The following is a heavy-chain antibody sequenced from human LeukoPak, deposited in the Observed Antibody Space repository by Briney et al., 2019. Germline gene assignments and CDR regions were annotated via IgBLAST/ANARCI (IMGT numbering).Heavy chain of an antibody. CDR2: IYYSGST. D-gene: IGHD3-22*01. CDR3: ARGGYYDSSGYASDI. Sequence: SQTLSLTCTVSGGSISSGDYYWSWIRQPPGKGLEWIGYIYYSGSTYYNPSLKSRVTISVDTSKNQFSLKLSSVTAADTAVYYCARGGYYDSSGYASDIWGQGTMVTVSS. V-gene: IGHV4-30-4*08. CDR1: GGSISSGDYY. J-gene: IGHJ3*02.